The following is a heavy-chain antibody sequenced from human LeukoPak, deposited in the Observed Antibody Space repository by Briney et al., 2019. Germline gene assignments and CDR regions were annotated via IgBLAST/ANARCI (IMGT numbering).Heavy chain of an antibody. V-gene: IGHV1-18*01. CDR3: ARARYNWNQSNYYMDV. CDR1: GYTFTSYD. D-gene: IGHD1-20*01. Sequence: ASVKVSCKASGYTFTSYDINWVRQAPGQGLEWMGWISAYNGNTNYAQKLQGRVTMTTDTSTSTAYMELRSLRSDDTAVYYCARARYNWNQSNYYMDVWGKGTTVTVSS. J-gene: IGHJ6*03. CDR2: ISAYNGNT.